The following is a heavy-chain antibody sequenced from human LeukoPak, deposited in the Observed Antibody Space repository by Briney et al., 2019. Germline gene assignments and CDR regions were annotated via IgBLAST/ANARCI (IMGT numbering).Heavy chain of an antibody. J-gene: IGHJ4*02. Sequence: GESLKISFQGSGYSFTSYWIGWVRQMPGKGLEWMGIIYPGDSDTRYTPSFQGQVTISADKSISTAYLQWSSLKASDTALYYCARQGYTSSWYAYWGQGTLVTVSS. CDR3: ARQGYTSSWYAY. CDR2: IYPGDSDT. D-gene: IGHD6-13*01. CDR1: GYSFTSYW. V-gene: IGHV5-51*01.